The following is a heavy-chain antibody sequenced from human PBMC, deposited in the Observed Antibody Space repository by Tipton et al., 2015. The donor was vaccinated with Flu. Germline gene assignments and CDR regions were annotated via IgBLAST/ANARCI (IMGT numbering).Heavy chain of an antibody. Sequence: QLVQSGAEVKKPGASVKVSCKASGYTFTSYDINWVRQAPGQGLEWMGWMNPNGGNTGYAQKFQGRVTMTRNTSISTAYMELSSLRSGDTAVYYCASWAYGVYYYGMDVWGQGTTVTVSS. CDR3: ASWAYGVYYYGMDV. D-gene: IGHD4-17*01. CDR2: MNPNGGNT. J-gene: IGHJ6*02. V-gene: IGHV1-8*01. CDR1: GYTFTSYD.